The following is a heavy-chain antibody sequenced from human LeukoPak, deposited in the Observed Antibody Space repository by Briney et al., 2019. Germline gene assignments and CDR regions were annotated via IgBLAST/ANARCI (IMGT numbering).Heavy chain of an antibody. D-gene: IGHD1-26*01. CDR3: ARFSGSSNFDY. CDR1: GYTFSGYF. CDR2: IYPNSGGT. Sequence: ASVKVSCRASGYTFSGYFMHWVRQAPGQGLEWMGWIYPNSGGTKYAQKFQGRVTMTRDTSISTIYMELSSLRSDDTAVYYCARFSGSSNFDYRGQGTLVTVSS. V-gene: IGHV1-2*02. J-gene: IGHJ4*02.